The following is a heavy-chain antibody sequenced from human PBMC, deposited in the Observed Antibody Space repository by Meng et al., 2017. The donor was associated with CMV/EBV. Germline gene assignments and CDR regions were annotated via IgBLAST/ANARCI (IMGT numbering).Heavy chain of an antibody. Sequence: GESPKIPCAASGFTFSSYAMHWVRQAPGRGLEYVSAISSNGVTTYYADSVKGRFTISRDNSKNTLYLQMGSLRAEDMAMYYCARLGISDAFDIWGQGTMVTVSS. CDR1: GFTFSSYA. CDR2: ISSNGVTT. CDR3: ARLGISDAFDI. J-gene: IGHJ3*02. V-gene: IGHV3-64*02. D-gene: IGHD3-16*01.